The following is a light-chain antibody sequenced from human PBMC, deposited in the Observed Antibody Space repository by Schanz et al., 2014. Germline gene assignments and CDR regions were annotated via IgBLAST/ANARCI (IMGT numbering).Light chain of an antibody. CDR2: GAS. V-gene: IGKV3-20*01. CDR1: QSVSSSY. Sequence: PGERATLSCRASQSVSSSYLAWYQQKPGQAPRLLIYGASSRATGIPDRFSGSGSGTDFTLTITRLEPEDFAVFYCQQFIDVPWTFGQGTKVEVK. J-gene: IGKJ1*01. CDR3: QQFIDVPWT.